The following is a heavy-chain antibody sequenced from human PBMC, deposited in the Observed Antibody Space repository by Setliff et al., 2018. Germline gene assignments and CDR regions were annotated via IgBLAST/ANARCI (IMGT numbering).Heavy chain of an antibody. J-gene: IGHJ3*02. Sequence: RGESLKISCAASGFSFCGSAVYWVRQASVKGLEWIGRIRGRTDNYATAYAASVRGRFTISRDDSKNTAYLQMNSLKTEDTAVYYCTFARDGYDVFDIWGQGTMVTVSS. CDR2: IRGRTDNYAT. CDR3: TFARDGYDVFDI. D-gene: IGHD5-18*01. V-gene: IGHV3-73*01. CDR1: GFSFCGSA.